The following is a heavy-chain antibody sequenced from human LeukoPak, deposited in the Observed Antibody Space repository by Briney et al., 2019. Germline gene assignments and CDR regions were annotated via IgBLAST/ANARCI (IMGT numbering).Heavy chain of an antibody. CDR2: LRGNGDT. V-gene: IGHV3-23*01. Sequence: GGSLRLSCAASGFTFSSYAMSWVREAPARGLEWVSSLRGNGDTFYADSVKGRFTLSRDESRNTVYLRLNNLRVEDTAVTYCGKASWVSSADAVLWGQGTVVTVSS. CDR1: GFTFSSYA. CDR3: GKASWVSSADAVL. D-gene: IGHD3-16*01. J-gene: IGHJ4*02.